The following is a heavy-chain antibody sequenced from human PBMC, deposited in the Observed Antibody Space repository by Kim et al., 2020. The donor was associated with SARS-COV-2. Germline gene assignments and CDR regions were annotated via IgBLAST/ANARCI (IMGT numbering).Heavy chain of an antibody. Sequence: ASVKVSCKASGYTFTSYAMHWVRQAPGQRLEWMGWINAGNGNTKYSQKFQGRVTITRDTSASTAYMELSSLRSEDTAVYYCARARVPYSSSWYGTAGYWGQGTLVTVSS. CDR3: ARARVPYSSSWYGTAGY. CDR1: GYTFTSYA. CDR2: INAGNGNT. D-gene: IGHD6-13*01. V-gene: IGHV1-3*01. J-gene: IGHJ4*02.